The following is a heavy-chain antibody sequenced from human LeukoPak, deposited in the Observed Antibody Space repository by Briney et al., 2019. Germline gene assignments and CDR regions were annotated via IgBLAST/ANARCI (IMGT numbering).Heavy chain of an antibody. CDR2: IYYSGST. CDR1: GGSISSYY. CDR3: AREYDYDDAFDI. D-gene: IGHD3-22*01. J-gene: IGHJ3*02. V-gene: IGHV4-59*01. Sequence: PSETLSLTCTVSGGSISSYYWSWIRQPPGKGLEWIGYIYYSGSTNYNPSLKSRVTISVDTSKNQFSLKLSSVTAADTAVYYCAREYDYDDAFDIWGQGTMVTVSS.